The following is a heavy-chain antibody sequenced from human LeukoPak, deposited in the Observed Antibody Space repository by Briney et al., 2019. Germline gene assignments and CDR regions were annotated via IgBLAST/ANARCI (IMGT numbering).Heavy chain of an antibody. V-gene: IGHV3-53*04. Sequence: GGSLRLSCAGSGFTFTNAWMSWVRQAPGKGLEWVSVIFSGGTTYYADSVKGRFTISRHNSENTLYLQMNSLRGEDTAVYYCARGVLGYSYGFDYWGQGTLVTVSS. CDR2: IFSGGTT. D-gene: IGHD5-18*01. J-gene: IGHJ4*02. CDR1: GFTFTNAW. CDR3: ARGVLGYSYGFDY.